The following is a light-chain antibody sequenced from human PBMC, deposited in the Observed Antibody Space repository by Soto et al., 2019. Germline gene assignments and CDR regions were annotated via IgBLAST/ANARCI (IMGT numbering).Light chain of an antibody. Sequence: EIVLTQSPGTLSLSPGERATLSCRASQSVRSTSLAWYQQRPGQAPRLLIYTASSRATGIPDRFSGSGSGTVFTLTISSLQPDDFATYYCQHYNSYSEAFGQGTKVELK. CDR3: QHYNSYSEA. CDR2: TAS. CDR1: QSVRSTS. J-gene: IGKJ1*01. V-gene: IGKV3-20*01.